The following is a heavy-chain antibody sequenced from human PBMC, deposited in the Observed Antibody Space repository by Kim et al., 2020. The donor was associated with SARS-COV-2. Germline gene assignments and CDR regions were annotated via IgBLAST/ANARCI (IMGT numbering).Heavy chain of an antibody. CDR2: ISGVSGDI. Sequence: GGSLRLSCAASGFTFSTYTLDWVRQAPGKGLEWVSSISGVSGDIYYADSVGGRFTISRDNAKNSVSLEMNTLRIDDTAIYYCVREGLRRWLSFDHWGQGTLVTVSS. D-gene: IGHD5-12*01. CDR1: GFTFSTYT. V-gene: IGHV3-21*01. CDR3: VREGLRRWLSFDH. J-gene: IGHJ4*02.